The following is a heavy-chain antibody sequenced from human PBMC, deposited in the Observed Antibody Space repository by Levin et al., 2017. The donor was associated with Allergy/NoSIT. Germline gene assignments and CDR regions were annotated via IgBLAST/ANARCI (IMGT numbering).Heavy chain of an antibody. V-gene: IGHV3-30-3*01. CDR3: ARSEAAVDAVDI. D-gene: IGHD6-13*01. CDR1: RFTFSSXA. J-gene: IGHJ3*02. CDR2: ISYDGSNK. Sequence: PGGSLRLSCAASRFTFSSXAMHWVXXXXXKGLEWVAVISYDGSNKYYADSVKGRFTISRDNSKNTLYLQMNSLRAEDTAVHYCARSEAAVDAVDIWGQGTMVTVSS.